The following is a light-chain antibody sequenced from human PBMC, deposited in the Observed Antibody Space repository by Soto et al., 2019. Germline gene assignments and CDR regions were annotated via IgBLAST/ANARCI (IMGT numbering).Light chain of an antibody. CDR2: GAS. J-gene: IGKJ1*01. CDR3: QQYKNWPQT. V-gene: IGKV3-15*01. CDR1: ENVDIN. Sequence: EIVLTQSPATLSVSPGERVTLSCRASENVDINLAWYQQKPGQAPRLLIYGASTRATDMPGTFSGRGSGTEFTLTISSLRSEDFAVYYCQQYKNWPQTFGQGTKVDIK.